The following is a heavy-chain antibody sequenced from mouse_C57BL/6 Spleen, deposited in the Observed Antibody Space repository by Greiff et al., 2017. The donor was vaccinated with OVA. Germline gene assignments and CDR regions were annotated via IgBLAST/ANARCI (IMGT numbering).Heavy chain of an antibody. J-gene: IGHJ4*01. CDR2: IDPSDSYT. CDR1: GYTFTSYW. D-gene: IGHD2-2*01. CDR3: APMVTEAMDY. V-gene: IGHV1-69*01. Sequence: QVQLQQSGAELVMPGASVKLSCKASGYTFTSYWMHWVKQRPGQGLEWIGEIDPSDSYTNYNHKFKGKSTLTVDKSSSTAYMQLSSLTSEDSAVYYCAPMVTEAMDYWGQGTSVTVSS.